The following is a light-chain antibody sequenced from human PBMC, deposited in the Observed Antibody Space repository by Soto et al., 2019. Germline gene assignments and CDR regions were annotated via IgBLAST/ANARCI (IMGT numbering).Light chain of an antibody. V-gene: IGKV3-20*01. CDR1: QSVSSSY. Sequence: EVVLTQSPAGLSLSPGGRASLSCMASQSVSSSYLAWYQQKPGQAPRLLIYGASNRATGIPDRFSGSGSGTDFTLTISRLEPEDFAVYYCQQYGSSGTFGQGTKVDIK. CDR2: GAS. CDR3: QQYGSSGT. J-gene: IGKJ1*01.